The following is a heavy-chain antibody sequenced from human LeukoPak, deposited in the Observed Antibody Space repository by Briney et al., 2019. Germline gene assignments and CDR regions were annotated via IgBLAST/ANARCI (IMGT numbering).Heavy chain of an antibody. CDR1: GGSISSGGYY. D-gene: IGHD3-22*01. V-gene: IGHV4-31*03. J-gene: IGHJ4*02. Sequence: SETLSLTCTVSGGSISSGGYYWSWIRQHPGKGLEWIGYIYYSGSTYYNPSLKSRVTISVDTSKNQFSLKLSSVTAADTAVYYCARDQGGGYPFDYWGQGTLVTVSS. CDR3: ARDQGGGYPFDY. CDR2: IYYSGST.